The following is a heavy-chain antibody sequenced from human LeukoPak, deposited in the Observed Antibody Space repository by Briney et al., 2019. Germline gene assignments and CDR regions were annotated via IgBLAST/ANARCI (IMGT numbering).Heavy chain of an antibody. J-gene: IGHJ4*02. D-gene: IGHD4-17*01. CDR2: ISYDGSNK. CDR1: GFTFSSYA. CDR3: ARDGDSSTVTGEYYFDY. Sequence: GGSLRLSCAASGFTFSSYAMHWVRQAPGKGLEWVAVISYDGSNKYYADSVKGRFTISRDNSKNTLYLQMNSLRAEDTAVYYCARDGDSSTVTGEYYFDYWGQGTLVTVSS. V-gene: IGHV3-30-3*01.